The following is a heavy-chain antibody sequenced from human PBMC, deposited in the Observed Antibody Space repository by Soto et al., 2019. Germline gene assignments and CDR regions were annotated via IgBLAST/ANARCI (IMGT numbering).Heavy chain of an antibody. J-gene: IGHJ4*02. CDR1: GYTFTSYA. CDR3: ARDLDMHSSSSGIFDY. D-gene: IGHD6-6*01. V-gene: IGHV1-3*01. Sequence: ASVKVSCKASGYTFTSYAMHWVRQAPGQRLEWMGWINAGNGNTKYSQKFQGRVTITRDTSASTAYMELSSLRSEDTAVYYCARDLDMHSSSSGIFDYWGQGTMVTVYS. CDR2: INAGNGNT.